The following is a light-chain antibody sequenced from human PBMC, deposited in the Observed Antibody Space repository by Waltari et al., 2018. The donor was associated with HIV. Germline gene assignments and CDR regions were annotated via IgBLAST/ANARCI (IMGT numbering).Light chain of an antibody. CDR1: SSDISTYNF. CDR3: SSYTTTNTVV. Sequence: QSALTQPASVSGSPGQSITISCSGTSSDISTYNFVSWYQKHTDKAPKLLIYDVDTRPSGVPRRFSGSKAGDTASLTISAIQADDEADYFCSSYTTTNTVVFGGGTKVSVL. J-gene: IGLJ2*01. V-gene: IGLV2-14*03. CDR2: DVD.